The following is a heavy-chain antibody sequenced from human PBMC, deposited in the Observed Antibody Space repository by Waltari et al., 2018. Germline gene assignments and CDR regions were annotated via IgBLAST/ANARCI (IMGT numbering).Heavy chain of an antibody. D-gene: IGHD6-19*01. CDR1: GGSISSHY. CDR2: IYYSGST. J-gene: IGHJ4*02. V-gene: IGHV4-59*11. CDR3: AREWREVAGTGAFDY. Sequence: QVQLQESGPGLVKPSETLSLTCTVSGGSISSHYWSWNRPPPGKGLEWIGYIYYSGSTNYNPSLKSRVTISVDTSKNQFSLKLSSVTAAETAVYYCAREWREVAGTGAFDYWGQGTLVTVSS.